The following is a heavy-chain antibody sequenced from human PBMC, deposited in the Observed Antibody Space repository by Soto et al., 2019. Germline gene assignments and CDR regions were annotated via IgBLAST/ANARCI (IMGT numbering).Heavy chain of an antibody. J-gene: IGHJ5*02. CDR1: GGSISSSIYY. Sequence: SETLSLTCTVSGGSISSSIYYWVWIRQPPGKVLDWIGSIYYSGSTYYNPSLKSRVTISVDTSKNQFSLKLSSVTAADTAVYYCARSLRYYDSSGYLEAKTWFDPWGQGTLVTVSS. CDR2: IYYSGST. CDR3: ARSLRYYDSSGYLEAKTWFDP. V-gene: IGHV4-39*01. D-gene: IGHD3-22*01.